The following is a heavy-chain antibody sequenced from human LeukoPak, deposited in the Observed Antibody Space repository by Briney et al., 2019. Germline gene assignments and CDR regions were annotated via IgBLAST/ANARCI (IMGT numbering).Heavy chain of an antibody. Sequence: GGSLRLSCAASGFTFSSYAMSWVRHAPGKGLEWVSGISGSGGSTYYADSVKGRFTISRDNSRNTLYLQMNSPRAEDTAVYYCAILPGDSRGWPGVNYWGQGTLVTVSS. CDR2: ISGSGGST. V-gene: IGHV3-23*01. CDR3: AILPGDSRGWPGVNY. D-gene: IGHD6-19*01. J-gene: IGHJ4*02. CDR1: GFTFSSYA.